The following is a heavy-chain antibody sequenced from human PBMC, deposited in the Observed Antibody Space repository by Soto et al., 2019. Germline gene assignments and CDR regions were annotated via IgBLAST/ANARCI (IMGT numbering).Heavy chain of an antibody. V-gene: IGHV4-30-4*01. CDR2: IYYSGST. D-gene: IGHD3-9*01. Sequence: SETLSLTCTVSGGSISSCDYYWSWIRQPPGKGLEWIGYIYYSGSTYYNPSLKSRVTISVDTSKNQFSLKLSSVTAADTAVYYCARAEALAISSGYYYYYGMDVWGQGTTVTVSS. J-gene: IGHJ6*02. CDR3: ARAEALAISSGYYYYYGMDV. CDR1: GGSISSCDYY.